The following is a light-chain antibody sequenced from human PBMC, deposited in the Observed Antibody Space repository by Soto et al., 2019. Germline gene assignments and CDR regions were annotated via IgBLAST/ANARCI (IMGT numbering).Light chain of an antibody. CDR2: WAS. CDR3: QQCYSTPYT. V-gene: IGKV4-1*01. Sequence: DIVMTQSPDSLAVSLGARATINCKSSQSVLYSSNNKNKLAWYQQKPGQPPKLLIYWASTRGSGVPDRFSGSGSGTDFTLTISSLQAEDVAVYYCQQCYSTPYTFGQGTKLEIK. CDR1: QSVLYSSNNKNK. J-gene: IGKJ2*01.